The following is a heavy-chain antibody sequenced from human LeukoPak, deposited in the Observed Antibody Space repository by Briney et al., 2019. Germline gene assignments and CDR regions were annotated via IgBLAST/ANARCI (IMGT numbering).Heavy chain of an antibody. V-gene: IGHV1-18*04. CDR1: GYTFTGYY. CDR3: ARVWATACDY. Sequence: GASVKVSCKASGYTFTGYYMHWVRQAPGQGLEWMGWISAYNGNTNYAQKLQGRVTMTTDTSTSTAYMELRSLRSDDTAVYYCARVWATACDYWGQGTLVTVSS. J-gene: IGHJ4*02. D-gene: IGHD5-12*01. CDR2: ISAYNGNT.